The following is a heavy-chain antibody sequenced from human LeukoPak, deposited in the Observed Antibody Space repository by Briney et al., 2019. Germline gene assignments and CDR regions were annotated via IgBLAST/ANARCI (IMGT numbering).Heavy chain of an antibody. J-gene: IGHJ4*02. CDR1: GFTFSDYY. CDR2: ISSSGSTI. V-gene: IGHV3-11*01. D-gene: IGHD2-21*02. Sequence: PGGSLRLSCAASGFTFSDYYMTWIRQAPGKGLEWVSCISSSGSTIFYADSVKGRFTISRDNAKSSLFLQMNSLTAEDTAVYYCARVNRVTAIQELDYWGQGTLVTVSS. CDR3: ARVNRVTAIQELDY.